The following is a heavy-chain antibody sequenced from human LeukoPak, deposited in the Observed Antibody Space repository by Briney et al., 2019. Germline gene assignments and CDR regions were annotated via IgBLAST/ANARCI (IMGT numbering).Heavy chain of an antibody. CDR2: ISAYNGNT. D-gene: IGHD6-6*01. CDR3: AREASVAWFDP. V-gene: IGHV1-18*04. CDR1: GYTFTSYY. Sequence: ASVKLSCTASGYTFTSYYMNWVRQAPGHGLEWMGWISAYNGNTNYAQKLQGRVTMTTDTSTSTAYMELRSLRSDDTAVYYCAREASVAWFDPWGQGTLVTVSS. J-gene: IGHJ5*02.